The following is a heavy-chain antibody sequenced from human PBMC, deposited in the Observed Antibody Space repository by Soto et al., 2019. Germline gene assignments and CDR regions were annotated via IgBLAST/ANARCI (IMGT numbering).Heavy chain of an antibody. Sequence: GGSLRLSCAASGFTFDDYAMHWVRQAPGKGLEWVSLISWDGGSTYYADSVKGRFTISRDNSKNSLYLQMNSLRAEDTALYYCAKDGGTNYYYYGMDVWGQGTTVTAP. D-gene: IGHD3-16*01. V-gene: IGHV3-43D*04. CDR2: ISWDGGST. J-gene: IGHJ6*02. CDR1: GFTFDDYA. CDR3: AKDGGTNYYYYGMDV.